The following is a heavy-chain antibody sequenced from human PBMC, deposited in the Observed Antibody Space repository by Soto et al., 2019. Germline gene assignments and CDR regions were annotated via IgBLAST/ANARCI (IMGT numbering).Heavy chain of an antibody. CDR2: VRNKANSYTA. CDR1: RVSFSDSY. V-gene: IGHV3-72*01. Sequence: GTLNISWASSRVSFSDSYMSLFRQAPGKGLEWVVRVRNKANSYTAEYASSVKGRFTVSRDDSKNSLYLQTNSLKTEDTAVYYCTRSWSGTYSGTYYFDCWTQGILVTGSS. CDR3: TRSWSGTYSGTYYFDC. J-gene: IGHJ4*02. D-gene: IGHD1-26*01.